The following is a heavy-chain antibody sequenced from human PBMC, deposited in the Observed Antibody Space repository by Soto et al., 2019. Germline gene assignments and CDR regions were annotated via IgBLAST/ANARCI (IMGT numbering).Heavy chain of an antibody. CDR1: GDSLRSGGYS. CDR2: IYYSGST. J-gene: IGHJ6*02. CDR3: ARYPLQSSDAPTDYYGMDV. D-gene: IGHD1-1*01. Sequence: SETLSLTCTVCGDSLRSGGYSWSWIRQHPGKGLEWIGYIYYSGSTSYNQSLKSRVTRSVDTSKNHFSLKLSSVTAADTAVYYCARYPLQSSDAPTDYYGMDVWGQGTTVTVSS. V-gene: IGHV4-31*03.